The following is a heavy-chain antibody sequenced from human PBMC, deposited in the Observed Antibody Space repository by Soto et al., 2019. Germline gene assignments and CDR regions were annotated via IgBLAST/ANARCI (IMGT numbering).Heavy chain of an antibody. CDR3: ARGGYYYSCAMDV. CDR1: GGSISSGGYY. Sequence: QVQLQESGPGLVKPSQTLSLTCTVSGGSISSGGYYWSWIRQYPGKGLGWIGYIYYSGNTDYNPSLNSRVTISVDTSQNQFSLRLNSVTAADTAVYYFARGGYYYSCAMDVWGQGTTVTVSS. V-gene: IGHV4-31*03. CDR2: IYYSGNT. J-gene: IGHJ6*02.